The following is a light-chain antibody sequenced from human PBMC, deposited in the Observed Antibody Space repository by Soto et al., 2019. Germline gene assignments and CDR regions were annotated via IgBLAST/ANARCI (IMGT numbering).Light chain of an antibody. CDR2: DAS. J-gene: IGKJ4*01. CDR1: QSVSSY. Sequence: EIVLTQSPATLSLSPGERATLSCRASQSVSSYLAWYQQKPGQAPRLLIYDASNGATDIPARFSGSGSGTDFTLTISSLEPEDFAVYYCQQRSNWPLTFGGGTKVEIK. V-gene: IGKV3-11*01. CDR3: QQRSNWPLT.